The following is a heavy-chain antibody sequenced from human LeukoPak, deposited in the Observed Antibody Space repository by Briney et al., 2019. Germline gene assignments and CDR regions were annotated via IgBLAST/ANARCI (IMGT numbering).Heavy chain of an antibody. CDR3: ARDPRTTKNAFDI. Sequence: ASVKVSCKASGYTFTRYYMHWMRQAPGQGLEWMGWINPNSGGTNYAQKFQGRVTMARDTTISTAYMELSSLRSDDTAVYYCARDPRTTKNAFDIWGQGTMVTVSS. CDR2: INPNSGGT. D-gene: IGHD4-11*01. J-gene: IGHJ3*02. CDR1: GYTFTRYY. V-gene: IGHV1-2*02.